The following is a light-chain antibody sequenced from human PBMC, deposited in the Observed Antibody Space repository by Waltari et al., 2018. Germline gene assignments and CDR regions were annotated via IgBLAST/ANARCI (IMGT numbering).Light chain of an antibody. V-gene: IGLV1-47*01. CDR2: RNN. J-gene: IGLJ2*01. CDR1: SSNLGRNY. Sequence: QSVLAQPPSASGTPGQRVTISCAGSSSNLGRNYVYWYQQFPGKAPKVLSYRNNERPSGVPDPVSGSKFGDSASLAISGLRSEDEADYYCAAWDDSLRSPIFGGGTKLTVL. CDR3: AAWDDSLRSPI.